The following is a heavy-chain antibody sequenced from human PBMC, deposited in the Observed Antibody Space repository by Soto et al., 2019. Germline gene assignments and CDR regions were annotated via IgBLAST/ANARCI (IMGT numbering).Heavy chain of an antibody. CDR1: GFSLTTSGEG. V-gene: IGHV2-5*02. J-gene: IGHJ4*02. D-gene: IGHD2-21*01. CDR3: AHKGDYGDCDY. CDR2: IYWDDDK. Sequence: QITLKESGPTLVKPTQTLTLTCTFSGFSLTTSGEGVGWIRQPPGKALEWLALIYWDDDKRYSPSLKSRLTXTXXTSKNQVVLTMTNMDPVDTATYYCAHKGDYGDCDYWGQGTLVTVSP.